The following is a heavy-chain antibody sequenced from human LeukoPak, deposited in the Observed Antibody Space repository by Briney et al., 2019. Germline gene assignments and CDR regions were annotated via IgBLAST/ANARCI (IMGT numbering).Heavy chain of an antibody. CDR2: ISGSGGST. V-gene: IGHV3-23*01. CDR3: AKLGSLVHSAFDY. D-gene: IGHD7-27*01. J-gene: IGHJ4*02. Sequence: PGGSLSLSCAASGFTFSSYAMSWVRQDPGKGLEWVSAISGSGGSTYYAACVKGPLTLSTDNSKRTLYMQMNSLSAEDTAVYYCAKLGSLVHSAFDYWGQGTLVTVSS. CDR1: GFTFSSYA.